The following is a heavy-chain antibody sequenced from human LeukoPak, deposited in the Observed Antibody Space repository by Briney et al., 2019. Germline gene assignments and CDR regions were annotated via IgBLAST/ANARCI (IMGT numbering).Heavy chain of an antibody. V-gene: IGHV3-9*01. CDR1: GFTFDDYA. D-gene: IGHD6-13*01. CDR3: AKDKRSSRWYTFDY. CDR2: ISWNSGSI. Sequence: GGSLGLSCAAAGFTFDDYAMHWVRQAPGKGLEWVSGISWNSGSIGYADSVKGRFTISRDNAKNSLYLQMNSLRAEDTALYYCAKDKRSSRWYTFDYWGQGTLVTVSS. J-gene: IGHJ4*02.